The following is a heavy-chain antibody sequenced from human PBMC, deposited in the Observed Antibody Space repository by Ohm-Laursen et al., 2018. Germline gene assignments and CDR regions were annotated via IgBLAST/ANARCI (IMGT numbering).Heavy chain of an antibody. V-gene: IGHV3-53*01. D-gene: IGHD6-19*01. CDR2: IYSGGGT. CDR3: AKGSRTSGWPN. CDR1: GFTVSNNY. Sequence: SLRLSCAASGFTVSNNYMSWVRQAPGKGLEWVSVIYSGGGTNYADSVKGRFTISRDNSKNMLYLQMNSLRAEDTAIYYCAKGSRTSGWPNWGQGTLVTVSS. J-gene: IGHJ4*02.